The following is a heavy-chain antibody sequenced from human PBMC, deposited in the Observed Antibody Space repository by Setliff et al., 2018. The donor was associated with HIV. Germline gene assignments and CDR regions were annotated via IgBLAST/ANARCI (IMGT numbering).Heavy chain of an antibody. J-gene: IGHJ4*02. CDR2: IFPSVSS. CDR1: GDSISSSY. Sequence: PSETLSLTCTVSGDSISSSYWSWVRQPPGKGLEYIGYIFPSVSSDHNPSLESRVSMSVDTSKNQISLKMKFVTAADTAVYYCVRLVDTGMVSPLAYFDDWGQGTLVTVSS. D-gene: IGHD5-18*01. CDR3: VRLVDTGMVSPLAYFDD. V-gene: IGHV4-59*08.